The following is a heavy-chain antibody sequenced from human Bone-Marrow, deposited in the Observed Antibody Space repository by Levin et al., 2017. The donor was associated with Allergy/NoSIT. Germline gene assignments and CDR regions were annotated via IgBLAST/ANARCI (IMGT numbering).Heavy chain of an antibody. V-gene: IGHV3-30*18. J-gene: IGHJ6*02. CDR3: AKGSRGRRHYDSSGYYPNDYYYYYGMDV. CDR2: ISYDGSNK. Sequence: GGSLRLSCAASGFTFSSYGMHWVRQAPGKGLEWVAVISYDGSNKYYADSVKGRFTISRDNSKNTLYLQMNSLRAEDTAVYYCAKGSRGRRHYDSSGYYPNDYYYYYGMDVWGQGTTVTVSS. CDR1: GFTFSSYG. D-gene: IGHD3-22*01.